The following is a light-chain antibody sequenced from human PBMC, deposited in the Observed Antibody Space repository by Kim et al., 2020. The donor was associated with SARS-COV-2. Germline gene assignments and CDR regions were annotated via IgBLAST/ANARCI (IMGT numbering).Light chain of an antibody. CDR1: QRIGTW. J-gene: IGKJ4*01. CDR2: EAS. V-gene: IGKV1-5*03. Sequence: DIQMTQSPSTLSVSIGDRVTITCRASQRIGTWLAWYQQKPGKAPRLLIYEASSLDSGVPSRFSGSGSGTEFTLTISSLQTDDFATYYCQQDNRSPGLTFGGGTKVDIK. CDR3: QQDNRSPGLT.